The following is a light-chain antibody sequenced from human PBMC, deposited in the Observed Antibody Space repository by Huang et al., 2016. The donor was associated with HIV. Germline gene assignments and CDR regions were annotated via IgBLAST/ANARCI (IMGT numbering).Light chain of an antibody. V-gene: IGKV3-20*01. CDR2: GAS. CDR1: QSVSSRY. Sequence: EIVLTQSPGTLYLSPGARATLSCRASQSVSSRYLAWYQQKPGHAPRLLIYGASYRATVIPDRFSGSGSGTDFTLTISRLEPEDLAVYYCQQYGTSRIFTFGPGTRVDIK. J-gene: IGKJ3*01. CDR3: QQYGTSRIFT.